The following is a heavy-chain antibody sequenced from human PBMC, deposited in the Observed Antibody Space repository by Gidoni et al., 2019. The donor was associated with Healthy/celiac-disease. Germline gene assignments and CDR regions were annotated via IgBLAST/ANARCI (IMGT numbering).Heavy chain of an antibody. D-gene: IGHD3-22*01. CDR2: ISSSSSYI. V-gene: IGHV3-21*01. CDR1: GFTFSSYI. CDR3: ARADYYDSSGYYSDAFDI. Sequence: EVQLVESGGGLVKPGGSLRLSCAASGFTFSSYILNWVRQAPGKGLEWVSSISSSSSYIYYADSVKGRFTISRDNAKNSLYLQMNSLRAEDTAVYYCARADYYDSSGYYSDAFDIWGQGTMVTVSS. J-gene: IGHJ3*02.